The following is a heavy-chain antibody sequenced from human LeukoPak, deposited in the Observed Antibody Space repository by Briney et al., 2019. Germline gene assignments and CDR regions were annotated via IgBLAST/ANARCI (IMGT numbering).Heavy chain of an antibody. CDR2: IYYSVST. Sequence: PSETMSLTCTVSVGSISSYYWSWIRQPPGKGREWIGYIYYSVSTNYNPSLKSRVTISVDTSKNQFSLKLSSVTAADTAVYYCARAGIAATTLAYWGQGT. D-gene: IGHD6-13*01. V-gene: IGHV4-59*01. J-gene: IGHJ4*02. CDR3: ARAGIAATTLAY. CDR1: VGSISSYY.